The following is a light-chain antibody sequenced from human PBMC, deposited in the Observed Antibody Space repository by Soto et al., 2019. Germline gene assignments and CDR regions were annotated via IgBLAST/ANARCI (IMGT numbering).Light chain of an antibody. CDR1: QSVGSH. CDR2: GAS. J-gene: IGKJ2*01. V-gene: IGKV3-15*01. Sequence: EIVMTQSPATLSVSPGERATLSCRASQSVGSHLAWYQQKPGQAPRLLIYGASTRATGVPDRFSGSESGTEFTLTISSLQSEDFGVYYCQQYNNWPPYTFGQGTKLEIK. CDR3: QQYNNWPPYT.